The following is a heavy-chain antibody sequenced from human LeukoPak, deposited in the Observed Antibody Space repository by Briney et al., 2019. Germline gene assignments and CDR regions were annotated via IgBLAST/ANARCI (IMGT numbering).Heavy chain of an antibody. V-gene: IGHV3-30-3*01. D-gene: IGHD3-16*01. Sequence: GGSLRLSCAASGFTFSSYAMHWVRQAPGKGLEWVAVISYDGSNKYYADSVKGRFTISRDNSKSMLYLQMNSLRVEDTALYYCAKALTDHQDLDAFDFWGQGTVVTVSP. CDR1: GFTFSSYA. J-gene: IGHJ3*01. CDR2: ISYDGSNK. CDR3: AKALTDHQDLDAFDF.